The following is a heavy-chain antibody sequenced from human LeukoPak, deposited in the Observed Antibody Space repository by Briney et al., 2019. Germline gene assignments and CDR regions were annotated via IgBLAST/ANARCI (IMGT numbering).Heavy chain of an antibody. J-gene: IGHJ4*02. Sequence: PGGSLRLSCAASGFTFSSYWMSWVRQTPGKGLEWVANIKQDGSEKYYVDSVKGRFTISRDNAKNSLYLQMNSLRAEDTAVYYCARDSSPWQWLVSFDYWGQGTLVPVSS. CDR1: GFTFSSYW. CDR2: IKQDGSEK. CDR3: ARDSSPWQWLVSFDY. V-gene: IGHV3-7*01. D-gene: IGHD6-19*01.